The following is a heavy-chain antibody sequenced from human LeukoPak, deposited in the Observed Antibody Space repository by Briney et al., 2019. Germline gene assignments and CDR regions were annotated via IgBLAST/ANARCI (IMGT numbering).Heavy chain of an antibody. D-gene: IGHD3-3*01. CDR3: ARMSFAFDPSFFDY. Sequence: SETLSLTCSVSGVSISDNNFYWAWIRQPPGKGLEWIGIFYHSGGTYYNPSLQSRVTISGDTSKNLFSLHLRSATVADTAIYFCARMSFAFDPSFFDYWGHGALVPVSS. J-gene: IGHJ4*01. V-gene: IGHV4-39*01. CDR2: FYHSGGT. CDR1: GVSISDNNFY.